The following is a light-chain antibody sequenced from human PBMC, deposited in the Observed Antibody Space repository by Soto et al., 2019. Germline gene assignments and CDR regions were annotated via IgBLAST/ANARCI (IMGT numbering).Light chain of an antibody. CDR2: AAS. Sequence: DIQMTQSPSSLSASEGDRVTITCRASQSISTYLNWYQQKPGKAPKLLIYAASSLQSGVPSRFSGSGSGTDFTLTISSLQPEDFATYYCQQSYSTPLTFGKGTKVEI. CDR3: QQSYSTPLT. CDR1: QSISTY. V-gene: IGKV1-39*01. J-gene: IGKJ1*01.